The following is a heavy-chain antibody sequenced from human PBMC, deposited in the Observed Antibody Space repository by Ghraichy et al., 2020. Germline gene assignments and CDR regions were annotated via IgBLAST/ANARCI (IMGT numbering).Heavy chain of an antibody. CDR3: ARRARDLYYYDSSGHDGYFDL. CDR2: ISWNSGSI. Sequence: GGSLRLSCAASGFTFDDYAMHWVRQAPGKGLEWVSGISWNSGSIGYADSVKGRFTISRDNAKNSLYLQMNSLRAEDTALYYCARRARDLYYYDSSGHDGYFDLWGRGTLVTVSS. J-gene: IGHJ2*01. CDR1: GFTFDDYA. D-gene: IGHD3-22*01. V-gene: IGHV3-9*01.